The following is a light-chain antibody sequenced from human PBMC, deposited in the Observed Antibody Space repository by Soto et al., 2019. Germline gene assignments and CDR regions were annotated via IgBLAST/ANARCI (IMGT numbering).Light chain of an antibody. CDR2: GAS. J-gene: IGKJ1*01. Sequence: EIVMTHSPATLSLSPGERATLSCRASQSLSSNLAWYQQKPGQPPRLLIYGASTRATGIPARFSGSGSGTEFTLTISSLQSEDFAVYYCQQYNDWPRTFGQGTKVDIK. CDR1: QSLSSN. CDR3: QQYNDWPRT. V-gene: IGKV3-15*01.